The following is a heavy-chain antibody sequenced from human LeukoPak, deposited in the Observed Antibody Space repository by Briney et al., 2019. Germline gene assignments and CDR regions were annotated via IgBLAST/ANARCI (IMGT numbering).Heavy chain of an antibody. CDR1: GFTFSSNY. CDR3: AGESGLLGDY. J-gene: IGHJ4*02. D-gene: IGHD3-22*01. Sequence: GGSLRLSCAASGFTFSSNYMSWVRQARGKGLEWVSVIYRGGSTYYSDSVKGRFTISRHNSKNTLYLEMNSLRAEDTAMYYCAGESGLLGDYWGQGTLVTVSS. V-gene: IGHV3-53*04. CDR2: IYRGGST.